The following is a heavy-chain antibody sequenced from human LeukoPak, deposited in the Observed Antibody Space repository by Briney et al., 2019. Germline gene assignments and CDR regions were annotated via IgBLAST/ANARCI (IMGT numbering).Heavy chain of an antibody. V-gene: IGHV1-46*01. D-gene: IGHD1-26*01. CDR3: ARDDGGSYDFDY. CDR2: INPSGGST. Sequence: GASVKVSCKASGYTFTGYYMHWVRQAPGQGLEWMGIINPSGGSTSYAQKFQGRVTMTRDMSTSTVYMELSSLRSEDTAVYYCARDDGGSYDFDYWGQGTLVTVSS. J-gene: IGHJ4*02. CDR1: GYTFTGYY.